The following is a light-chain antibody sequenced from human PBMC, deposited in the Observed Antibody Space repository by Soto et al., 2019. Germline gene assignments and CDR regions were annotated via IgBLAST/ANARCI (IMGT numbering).Light chain of an antibody. Sequence: QSALTQPASVSGTPGQSITISCTGSNSDVGIYDFVSWYQHHPGRAPKLIVSEVSHRPSGVSNRFSGSKSGTTASLTICGVQAEDEADYYCHSADSGDVRWVFGGGTKLTVL. CDR1: NSDVGIYDF. V-gene: IGLV2-14*01. CDR2: EVS. CDR3: HSADSGDVRWV. J-gene: IGLJ3*02.